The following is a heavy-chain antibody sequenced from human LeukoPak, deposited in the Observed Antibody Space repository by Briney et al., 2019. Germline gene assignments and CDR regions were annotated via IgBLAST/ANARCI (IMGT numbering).Heavy chain of an antibody. J-gene: IGHJ4*02. CDR2: IDSSSSYI. CDR1: GFTFSSYA. Sequence: GGSLRLSCAASGFTFSSYALNWVRQAPGKGLEWVSSIDSSSSYIYYADPVKGRFTTSRANAKNSLFLQMNSLRAEDTAVYYCARGPHGGFVIIPTEFWGQGTLVTVSS. CDR3: ARGPHGGFVIIPTEF. V-gene: IGHV3-21*01. D-gene: IGHD3-3*01.